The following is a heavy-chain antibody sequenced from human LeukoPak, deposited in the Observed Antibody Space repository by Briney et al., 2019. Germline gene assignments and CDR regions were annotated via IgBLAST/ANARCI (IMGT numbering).Heavy chain of an antibody. CDR3: AKTFIAVANPIGY. J-gene: IGHJ4*02. V-gene: IGHV3-33*06. Sequence: PGRSLRLSCAASGFTFSSYGMHWVRQAPGKGLEWVAVIWYDGSNKYYADSVKGRFTISRDNSRNTLYLQMNSLRAEDTAVYYCAKTFIAVANPIGYWGQGTLVTVSS. D-gene: IGHD6-19*01. CDR1: GFTFSSYG. CDR2: IWYDGSNK.